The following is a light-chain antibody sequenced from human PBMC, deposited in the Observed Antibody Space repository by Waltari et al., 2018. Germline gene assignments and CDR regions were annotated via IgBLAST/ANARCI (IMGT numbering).Light chain of an antibody. CDR2: QDN. CDR3: QALGTGAWV. J-gene: IGLJ3*02. V-gene: IGLV3-1*01. CDR1: ILGNKY. Sequence: SFELTQPPSVSMSPGQTASITCSGDILGNKYASWYQQKPGQSPLLVIYQDNKRPSGSPERLSGSKAGDAARLTVSGTQAMDDADYYCQALGTGAWVFGGGTKLTVL.